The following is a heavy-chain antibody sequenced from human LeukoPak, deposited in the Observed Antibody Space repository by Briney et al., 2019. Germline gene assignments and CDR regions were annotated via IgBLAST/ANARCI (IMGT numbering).Heavy chain of an antibody. CDR1: GGSISSGSYY. V-gene: IGHV4-61*02. J-gene: IGHJ6*03. CDR2: IYTSGST. D-gene: IGHD5-18*01. Sequence: SQTLSLTCTVSGGSISSGSYYWSWIRQPAGKGLEWIGRIYTSGSTNYNPSLKSRVTISVDTSKNQFSLKLSSVTAADTAVYYCTRSRGYSYGYNYYYYMDVWGKGTTVTISS. CDR3: TRSRGYSYGYNYYYYMDV.